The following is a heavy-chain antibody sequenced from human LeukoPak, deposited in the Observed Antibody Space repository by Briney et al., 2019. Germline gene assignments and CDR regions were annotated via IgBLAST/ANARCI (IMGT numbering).Heavy chain of an antibody. CDR2: MWFGATT. J-gene: IGHJ4*02. V-gene: IGHV4-39*07. CDR3: ARGRRGSYFQDY. Sequence: SETLSLTCTVSGDSISSSNSYWGWIRQPPGKGLEWMGSMWFGATTSYDPSLKSRVTISIDPPKNQFSLKLSSVTAADTALYYCARGRRGSYFQDYWGQGTLVTVSS. CDR1: GDSISSSNSY. D-gene: IGHD1-26*01.